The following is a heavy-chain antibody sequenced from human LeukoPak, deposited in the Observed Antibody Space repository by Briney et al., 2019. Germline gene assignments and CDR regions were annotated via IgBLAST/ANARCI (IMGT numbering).Heavy chain of an antibody. D-gene: IGHD1-26*01. CDR3: ARVVGASGSSNFDY. J-gene: IGHJ4*02. V-gene: IGHV4-4*02. CDR1: GGSISSSNW. Sequence: PSGTLSLTCAVSGGSISSSNWWSWVRQPPGKGLEWIGETYHSGSTNYNPSLKSRVTISVDKSKNQFSLKLSSVTAADTAVYYCARVVGASGSSNFDYWGQGTLVTVSS. CDR2: TYHSGST.